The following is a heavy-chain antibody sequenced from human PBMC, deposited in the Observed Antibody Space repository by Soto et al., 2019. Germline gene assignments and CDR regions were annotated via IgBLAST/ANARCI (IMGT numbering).Heavy chain of an antibody. CDR2: ISNSGST. J-gene: IGHJ2*01. Sequence: PSETLSLTCTVSGGSVTSDEDYWTWIRQSPGKGLEWIGYISNSGSTYYNPSLKSRVTMSVDTSKNQFSLKLSSVTAVDTAVYYCARRWELHWYFDLWGRGTLVTVSS. V-gene: IGHV4-30-4*01. CDR1: GGSVTSDEDY. CDR3: ARRWELHWYFDL. D-gene: IGHD1-26*01.